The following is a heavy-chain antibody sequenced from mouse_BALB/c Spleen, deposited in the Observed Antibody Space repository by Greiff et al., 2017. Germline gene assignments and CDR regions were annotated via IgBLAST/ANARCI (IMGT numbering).Heavy chain of an antibody. Sequence: VQVVESGPGLVQPSQSLSITCTVSGFSLTSYGVHWVRQSPGKGLEWLGVIWSGGSTDYNAAFISRLSISKDNSKSQVFFKMNSLQANDTAIYYCARNDYSLAYWGQGTLVTVSA. CDR3: ARNDYSLAY. CDR1: GFSLTSYG. J-gene: IGHJ3*01. CDR2: IWSGGST. V-gene: IGHV2-2*02. D-gene: IGHD2-13*01.